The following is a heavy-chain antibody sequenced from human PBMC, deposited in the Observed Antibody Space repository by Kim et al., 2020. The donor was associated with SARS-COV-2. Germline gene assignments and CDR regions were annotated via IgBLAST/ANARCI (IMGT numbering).Heavy chain of an antibody. CDR3: TPNPSSSWYVELYYYYG. Sequence: GGSLRLSCSASGFTFSSYAMHWVRQAPGKGLEYVSALSSNGGSTNYADSVKGRFTISRDNSMNTLYLQMSSLRAEDTAVYYCTPNPSSSWYVELYYYYG. D-gene: IGHD6-13*01. CDR2: LSSNGGST. V-gene: IGHV3-64D*09. J-gene: IGHJ6*01. CDR1: GFTFSSYA.